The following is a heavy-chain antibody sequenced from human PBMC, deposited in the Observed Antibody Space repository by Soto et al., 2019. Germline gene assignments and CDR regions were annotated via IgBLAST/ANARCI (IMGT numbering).Heavy chain of an antibody. CDR1: GGSISSGGYY. D-gene: IGHD6-13*01. CDR3: ARALGQQLVLAFDI. Sequence: QVQLQESGPGLVKPSQTLSLTCTVSGGSISSGGYYWSWIRQHPGKGLEWIGYIYYSGSTYYNPSLKSRVTISVDTSKNQCSLTLSSVTAADTAMYYCARALGQQLVLAFDIWGQGTMVTVSS. CDR2: IYYSGST. V-gene: IGHV4-31*03. J-gene: IGHJ3*02.